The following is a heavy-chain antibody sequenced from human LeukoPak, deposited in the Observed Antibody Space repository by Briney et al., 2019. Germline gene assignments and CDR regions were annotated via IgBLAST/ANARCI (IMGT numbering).Heavy chain of an antibody. Sequence: PSETLSLTCTVSFGSISSSGYYWGWIRQPPGKGLEWIGSIYHSGSTYYNPSLKSRVTISVDTSKNQFSLKLSSVTAADTAVYYCASDGYSSGWTGDYWGQGTLVTVSS. D-gene: IGHD6-19*01. V-gene: IGHV4-39*07. CDR2: IYHSGST. CDR1: FGSISSSGYY. CDR3: ASDGYSSGWTGDY. J-gene: IGHJ4*02.